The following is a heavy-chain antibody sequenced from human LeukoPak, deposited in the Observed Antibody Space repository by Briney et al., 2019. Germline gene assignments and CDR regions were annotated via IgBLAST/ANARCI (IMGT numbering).Heavy chain of an antibody. CDR3: ARVRTYYYGSGSYLYFDY. D-gene: IGHD3-10*01. CDR2: IYYSGST. Sequence: PSETLSLTCTVSGGPISSYYWSWIRQPPGKGLEWIGYIYYSGSTNYNPSLKSRVTISVDTSKNQFSLKLSSVTAADTAVYYCARVRTYYYGSGSYLYFDYWGQGTLVTVSS. V-gene: IGHV4-59*01. J-gene: IGHJ4*02. CDR1: GGPISSYY.